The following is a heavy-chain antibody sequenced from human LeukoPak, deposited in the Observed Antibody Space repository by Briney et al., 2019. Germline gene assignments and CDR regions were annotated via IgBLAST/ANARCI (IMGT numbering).Heavy chain of an antibody. CDR3: ARATGYGDYPADSSGPDNWFDP. CDR2: IHYNGIT. CDR1: GSMYNYY. Sequence: SETLSLTCTVSGSMYNYYWSWIRQPPGKGLEWIGYIHYNGITNYSPSLKSRVTISVDTSKNQFSLKLSSVTAADTAVYYCARATGYGDYPADSSGPDNWFDPWGQGTLVTVS. V-gene: IGHV4-59*08. D-gene: IGHD4-17*01. J-gene: IGHJ5*02.